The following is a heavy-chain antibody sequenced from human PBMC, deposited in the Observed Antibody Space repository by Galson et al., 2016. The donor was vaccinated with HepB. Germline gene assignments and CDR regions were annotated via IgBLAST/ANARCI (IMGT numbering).Heavy chain of an antibody. V-gene: IGHV4-59*01. J-gene: IGHJ5*02. D-gene: IGHD2-15*01. CDR2: IYYGGST. CDR3: ARLHPYCRGGSCYRIGWFDP. CDR1: GGSISSYY. Sequence: SETLSLTCTVSGGSISSYYWSWIRQPPGKGLEWIGYIYYGGSTDYNPSLKSRVTISVDTSKNQFSLKLSSVTAADTAVYYCARLHPYCRGGSCYRIGWFDPWGQGTLVTVSS.